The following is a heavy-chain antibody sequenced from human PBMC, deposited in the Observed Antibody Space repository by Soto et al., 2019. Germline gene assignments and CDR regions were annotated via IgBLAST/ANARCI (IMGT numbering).Heavy chain of an antibody. V-gene: IGHV3-23*01. J-gene: IGHJ2*01. Sequence: EVQLLESGGGLVQPGGSLRLSCVGSGFTFINYAMNWVRQTPGKGLEWVSTISGGGDRAFDADTVKGRFTSSRDNSKNTVNLQMNSLRSDDTAVYYCARKVLGSTSRPDWWYFDFGGRGTLVTVSS. CDR1: GFTFINYA. CDR2: ISGGGDRA. D-gene: IGHD2-2*01. CDR3: ARKVLGSTSRPDWWYFDF.